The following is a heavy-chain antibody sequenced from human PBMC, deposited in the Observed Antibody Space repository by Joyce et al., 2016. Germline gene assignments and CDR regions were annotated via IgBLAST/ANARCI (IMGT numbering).Heavy chain of an antibody. Sequence: EVQLVESGGGLVKPGGSLRLSCAASGFTFSSYSMNWVRQGPGKGLACVSSISSSGTHIYYADSLKCRFTISRDNTKNSLYLQMNSLRAEDTAVYYCARVSRAAAGTRSWFDPWGQGTLVTVSS. CDR1: GFTFSSYS. CDR3: ARVSRAAAGTRSWFDP. CDR2: ISSSGTHI. V-gene: IGHV3-21*02. J-gene: IGHJ5*02. D-gene: IGHD6-13*01.